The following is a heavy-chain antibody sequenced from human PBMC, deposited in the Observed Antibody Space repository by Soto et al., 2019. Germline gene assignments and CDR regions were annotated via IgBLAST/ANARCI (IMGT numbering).Heavy chain of an antibody. CDR3: ARLVVDYGGNAPFDY. Sequence: QVQLVQSGAEVKKPGSSVKVSCKAPGGTFSSYAISWVRQAPGQGLEWMGGIIPIFGTANYAQKFQGRVTITADESTSTAYMELSSLRSEDTAVYYCARLVVDYGGNAPFDYWGQGTLVTVSS. CDR1: GGTFSSYA. D-gene: IGHD4-17*01. V-gene: IGHV1-69*01. J-gene: IGHJ4*02. CDR2: IIPIFGTA.